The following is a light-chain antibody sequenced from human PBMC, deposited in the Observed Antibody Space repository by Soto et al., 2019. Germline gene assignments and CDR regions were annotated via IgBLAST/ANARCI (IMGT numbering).Light chain of an antibody. CDR3: QRRSNRT. CDR1: QRISSY. J-gene: IGKJ1*01. Sequence: DIALTRYPAILCLSLGEGARLPSRASQRISSYLAWYQQKPGQAPRPLIYDASNRATGIPARVSGGVSRTDLTHTSSSLQPSYFAVYYSQRRSNRTFGQGTKVDIK. CDR2: DAS. V-gene: IGKV3-11*01.